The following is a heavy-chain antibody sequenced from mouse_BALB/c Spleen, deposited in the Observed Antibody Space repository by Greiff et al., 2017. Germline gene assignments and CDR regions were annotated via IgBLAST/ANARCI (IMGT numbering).Heavy chain of an antibody. J-gene: IGHJ2*01. V-gene: IGHV3-8*02. CDR2: ISYSGST. D-gene: IGHD1-1*01. CDR1: GDSITSGY. CDR3: AIITTVVSYYFDY. Sequence: VHVKQSGPSLVKPSQTLSLTCSVTGDSITSGYWNWIRKFPGNKLEYMGYISYSGSTYYNPSLKSRISITRDTSKNQYYLQLNSVTTEDTATYYCAIITTVVSYYFDYWGQGTTLTVSS.